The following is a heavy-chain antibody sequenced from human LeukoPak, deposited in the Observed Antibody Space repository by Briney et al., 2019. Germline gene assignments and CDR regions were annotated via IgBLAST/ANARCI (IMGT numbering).Heavy chain of an antibody. Sequence: GESLKISCQASGYTFTSYWIGWVRQMPGKGLECMGIIYPDDSDTTYSPSFQGQVTISADKSFSTAYLQWSSLKASDTAIYYCARLGGDTYYFGSASYPDWYFDLWGRGTLVTVSS. V-gene: IGHV5-51*01. CDR1: GYTFTSYW. D-gene: IGHD3-10*01. J-gene: IGHJ2*01. CDR2: IYPDDSDT. CDR3: ARLGGDTYYFGSASYPDWYFDL.